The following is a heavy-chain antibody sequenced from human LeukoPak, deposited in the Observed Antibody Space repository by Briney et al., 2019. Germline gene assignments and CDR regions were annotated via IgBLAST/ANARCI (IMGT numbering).Heavy chain of an antibody. CDR2: IRYDGSNK. CDR1: GFSFSDYG. V-gene: IGHV3-30*02. J-gene: IGHJ6*03. D-gene: IGHD3-3*01. Sequence: SGGSLRLSCEASGFSFSDYGMHWVRQAPGTGLEWVAFIRYDGSNKYYADSVKGRFTVSRDNSQSTLYLQMNSLRVEDTAVYYCAKRVVIKSTDYFYYYIHVWGKGTTVTVSS. CDR3: AKRVVIKSTDYFYYYIHV.